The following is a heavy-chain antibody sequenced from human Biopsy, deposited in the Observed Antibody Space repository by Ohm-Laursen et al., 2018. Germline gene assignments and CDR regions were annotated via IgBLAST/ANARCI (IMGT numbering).Heavy chain of an antibody. D-gene: IGHD2/OR15-2a*01. CDR3: ARATNSTGWPYYYFYGMDV. CDR2: IYYSGST. J-gene: IGHJ6*02. V-gene: IGHV4-59*01. Sequence: PSETLSLTCTVSGGSISSDYWSWIRQTPGKGLEWIGYIYYSGSTNYNPSLKSRVTISVDTSKNQFYLRLNSVTAAGTAVYYCARATNSTGWPYYYFYGMDVWGQGTTVTVSS. CDR1: GGSISSDY.